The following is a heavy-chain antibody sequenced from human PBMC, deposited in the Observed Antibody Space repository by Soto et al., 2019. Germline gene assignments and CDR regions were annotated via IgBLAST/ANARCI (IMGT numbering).Heavy chain of an antibody. J-gene: IGHJ4*02. D-gene: IGHD6-13*01. CDR2: ISGSGGST. V-gene: IGHV3-23*01. CDR3: AKDLDRGYSSHLFDY. Sequence: GGSLRLSCAASGFTFSSYSMNWVRQAPGKGLEWVSAISGSGGSTYYADSVKGRFTISRDNSKNTLYLQMNSLRAEDTAVYYCAKDLDRGYSSHLFDYWGQGTLVTVSS. CDR1: GFTFSSYS.